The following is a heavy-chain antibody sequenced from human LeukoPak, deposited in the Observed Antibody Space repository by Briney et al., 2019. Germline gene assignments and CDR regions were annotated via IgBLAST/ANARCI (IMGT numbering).Heavy chain of an antibody. Sequence: PSETLSLTCTVSGDSTYNNYWGWIRQSPGKGLEWIAYFYSRGTGTTDYNPSLESRVTVSVDTFSQFSLKLSSVTAADTAVYYCASTKGGSYYFDYWGQGILVTVSS. J-gene: IGHJ4*02. D-gene: IGHD2-8*01. V-gene: IGHV4-59*01. CDR3: ASTKGGSYYFDY. CDR1: GDSTYNNY. CDR2: FYSRGTGTT.